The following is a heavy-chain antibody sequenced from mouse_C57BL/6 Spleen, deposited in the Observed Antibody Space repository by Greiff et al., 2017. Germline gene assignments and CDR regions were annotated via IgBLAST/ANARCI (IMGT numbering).Heavy chain of an antibody. CDR1: GYTFTSYW. CDR3: ARPSTGVEGGWFAY. J-gene: IGHJ3*01. V-gene: IGHV1-52*01. D-gene: IGHD1-1*01. Sequence: QVHVKQPGAELVRPGSSVKLSCKASGYTFTSYWMHWVKQRPIQGLEWIGNIDPSDSETHYNQKFKDKATLTVDKSSSTAYMQLSSLTSEDSAVYYCARPSTGVEGGWFAYWGQGTLVTVSA. CDR2: IDPSDSET.